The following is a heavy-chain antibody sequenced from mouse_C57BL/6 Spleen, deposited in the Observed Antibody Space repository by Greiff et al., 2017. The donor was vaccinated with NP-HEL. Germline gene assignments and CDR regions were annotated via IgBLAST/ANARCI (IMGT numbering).Heavy chain of an antibody. J-gene: IGHJ2*01. CDR3: ARGGYDREIDY. CDR2: IYPGSGNT. Sequence: QVQLQQSGAELVRPGASVKLSCKASGYTFTDYYINWVKQRPGQGLEWIARIYPGSGNTYYNEKFKGKATLTAEKSSSTAYMQLSSLTSEDSAVYFCARGGYDREIDYWGQGTTLTVSS. V-gene: IGHV1-76*01. CDR1: GYTFTDYY. D-gene: IGHD2-10*02.